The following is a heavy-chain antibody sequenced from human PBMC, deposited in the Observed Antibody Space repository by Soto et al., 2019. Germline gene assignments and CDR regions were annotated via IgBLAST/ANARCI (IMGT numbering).Heavy chain of an antibody. D-gene: IGHD3-10*01. J-gene: IGHJ5*02. CDR3: ATLKGLLWFGESGNWFDP. CDR1: GGTFGSDA. CDR2: ISAYNGNT. V-gene: IGHV1-18*04. Sequence: ASVKVSCKASGGTFGSDAITWVRQAPGQGLEWMGWISAYNGNTNYAQKLQGRVTMTTDTSTSTAYMELRSLRSDDTAVYYCATLKGLLWFGESGNWFDPWGQGTLVTVSS.